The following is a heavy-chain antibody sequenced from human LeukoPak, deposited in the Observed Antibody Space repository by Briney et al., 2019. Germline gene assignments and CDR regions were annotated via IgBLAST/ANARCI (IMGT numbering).Heavy chain of an antibody. J-gene: IGHJ3*01. CDR2: IKQDGSEK. CDR3: ARDSDVYSNRDDAFDV. D-gene: IGHD4-11*01. V-gene: IGHV3-7*01. Sequence: GGSLRLSCAAPGFSLSSYWMNWVRQAPGKGLEWVANIKQDGSEKYYADSVKGRFTISRDNAKNSLYLQMNSLRAEDTAVYYCARDSDVYSNRDDAFDVWGQGTMVTVSS. CDR1: GFSLSSYW.